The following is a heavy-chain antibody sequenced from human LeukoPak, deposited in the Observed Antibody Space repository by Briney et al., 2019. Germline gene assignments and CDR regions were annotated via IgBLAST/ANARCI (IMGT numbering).Heavy chain of an antibody. CDR3: ARQEDYYDSSGHYFDY. CDR1: GYSFTSYW. J-gene: IGHJ4*02. CDR2: NYPGDSDA. D-gene: IGHD3-22*01. V-gene: IGHV5-51*01. Sequence: GESLKISCKGSGYSFTSYWIGWVRQVPGKGLEWMGINYPGDSDARYSPSFQGQVTISADKSISTAYLQWSSLKASDTAMYYCARQEDYYDSSGHYFDYWGQGTLVTVSS.